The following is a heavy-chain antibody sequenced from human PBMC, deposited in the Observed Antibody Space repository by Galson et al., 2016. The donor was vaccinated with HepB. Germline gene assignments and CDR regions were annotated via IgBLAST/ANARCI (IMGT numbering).Heavy chain of an antibody. CDR2: IHHSGSI. CDR1: GGSISSGDYS. Sequence: TLSLTCAVSGGSISSGDYSWSWIRQPPGKGLEWIGYIHHSGSIYYNPSLNSRVTISVDMFKNQFSLNLTSVTVADTALYYCAREGVRGKIQCWGQGAPVTVSS. V-gene: IGHV4-30-2*01. CDR3: AREGVRGKIQC. J-gene: IGHJ4*02. D-gene: IGHD3-16*01.